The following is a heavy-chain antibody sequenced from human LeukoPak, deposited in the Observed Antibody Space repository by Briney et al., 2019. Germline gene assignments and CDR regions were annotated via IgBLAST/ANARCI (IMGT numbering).Heavy chain of an antibody. D-gene: IGHD3-22*01. CDR3: ARAPAEIGGYYPEYFRH. CDR2: IKSDGST. CDR1: GFTFSRYW. Sequence: PGGSLRLSCAASGFTFSRYWMHWVRQAPGKGLVWVSRIKSDGSTNYADSLKGRFTISRDNAKNTVSLQMNSLRAEDTGVYYCARAPAEIGGYYPEYFRHWGQGTLVTVSS. J-gene: IGHJ1*01. V-gene: IGHV3-74*01.